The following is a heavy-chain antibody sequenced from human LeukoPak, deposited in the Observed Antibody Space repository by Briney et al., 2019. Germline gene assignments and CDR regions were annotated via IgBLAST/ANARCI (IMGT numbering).Heavy chain of an antibody. CDR3: ARDIRAKYYDYVWGSYRYSDYFDY. J-gene: IGHJ4*02. CDR1: GLTFSSYS. Sequence: GGSLRLSCAASGLTFSSYSMNWVRQAPGKGLEWVSSISSSSSYIYYADSEKGRFTISRDNAKNSLYLQMNSLRAEDTAVYYCARDIRAKYYDYVWGSYRYSDYFDYWGQGTLVTVSS. CDR2: ISSSSSYI. D-gene: IGHD3-16*02. V-gene: IGHV3-21*01.